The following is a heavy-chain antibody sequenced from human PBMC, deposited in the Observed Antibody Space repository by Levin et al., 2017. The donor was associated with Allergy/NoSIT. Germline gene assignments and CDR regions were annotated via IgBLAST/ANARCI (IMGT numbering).Heavy chain of an antibody. CDR1: GFTFDDYA. D-gene: IGHD3-22*01. J-gene: IGHJ6*02. CDR3: AKARSGYGYDMDV. V-gene: IGHV3-9*01. CDR2: ISWNSGYI. Sequence: SLKISCAASGFTFDDYAMYWVRQGPGKGLEWVSGISWNSGYIGYADSVKGRFTISRDNAKNSLYLQMNSLRVEDTALYYCAKARSGYGYDMDVWGQGTTVTVSS.